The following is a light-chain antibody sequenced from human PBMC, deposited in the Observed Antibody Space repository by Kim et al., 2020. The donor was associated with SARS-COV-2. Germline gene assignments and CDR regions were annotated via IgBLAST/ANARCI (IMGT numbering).Light chain of an antibody. J-gene: IGLJ2*01. Sequence: APGKTARITCGGNNIGSKSVHWYQQKPGQAPVLVIYYDSDRPSGIPERSSGSNSGNTATLTISRVEAGDEADYYCQVWDSSSDHVVFGGGTKLTVL. CDR3: QVWDSSSDHVV. CDR2: YDS. V-gene: IGLV3-21*04. CDR1: NIGSKS.